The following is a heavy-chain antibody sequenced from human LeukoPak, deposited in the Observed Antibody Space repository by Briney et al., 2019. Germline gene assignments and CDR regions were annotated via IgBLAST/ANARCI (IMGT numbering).Heavy chain of an antibody. CDR3: AKSLVRWAFDY. J-gene: IGHJ4*01. V-gene: IGHV3-23*01. CDR2: LTTDGGST. CDR1: GFAFSSYD. D-gene: IGHD1-26*01. Sequence: PGGSLRLSCAASGFAFSSYDMSWVRQAPGKGLEWVSYLTTDGGSTEYADSVKGRFTISREYSKNTLYLQMNSLRAEDTALYCCAKSLVRWAFDYWGRGALVSVSS.